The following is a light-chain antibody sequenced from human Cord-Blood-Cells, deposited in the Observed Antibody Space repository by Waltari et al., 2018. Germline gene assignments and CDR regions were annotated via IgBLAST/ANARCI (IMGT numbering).Light chain of an antibody. CDR3: NSRDSSGNHP. CDR2: GKN. Sequence: SSELTQDPAVSVALGQTVRITCQGDSLRSSYASWYQQKPGQAPVLVIYGKNNRPSGIPDRFSGSSSGNTASLTITGAQAEDEADYYCNSRDSSGNHPFGTGTKVTVL. V-gene: IGLV3-19*01. J-gene: IGLJ1*01. CDR1: SLRSSY.